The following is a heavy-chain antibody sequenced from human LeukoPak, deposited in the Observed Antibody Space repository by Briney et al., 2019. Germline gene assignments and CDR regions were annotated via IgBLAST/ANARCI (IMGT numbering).Heavy chain of an antibody. CDR3: ARTRVPAAPPPAPNWFDP. D-gene: IGHD2-2*01. V-gene: IGHV1-24*01. CDR2: FDPEDGET. CDR1: GYTLTELS. J-gene: IGHJ5*02. Sequence: ASVKVSCKVSGYTLTELSMHWVRQAPGKGLEWMGGFDPEDGETIYVQKFQGRVTMTRDTSISTAYMKLSRLRSDDTAVYYCARTRVPAAPPPAPNWFDPWGQGTLVTVSS.